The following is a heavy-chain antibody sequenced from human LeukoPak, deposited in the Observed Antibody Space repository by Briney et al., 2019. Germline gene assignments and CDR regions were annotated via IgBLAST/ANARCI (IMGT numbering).Heavy chain of an antibody. CDR1: GYTFTSYG. CDR2: MNPNSGNT. J-gene: IGHJ4*02. D-gene: IGHD3-10*01. Sequence: ASVEVSCKASGYTFTSYGISWVRQAPGQGLEWMGWMNPNSGNTGYAQKFQGRVTMTRNTSISTAYMELSSLRSEDTAVYYCARTLLWFGELFLDYWGQGTLVTVSS. CDR3: ARTLLWFGELFLDY. V-gene: IGHV1-8*02.